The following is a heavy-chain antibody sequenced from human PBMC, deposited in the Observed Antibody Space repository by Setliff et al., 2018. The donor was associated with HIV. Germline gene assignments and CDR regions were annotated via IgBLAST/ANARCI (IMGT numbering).Heavy chain of an antibody. J-gene: IGHJ4*02. Sequence: SCKVSGYTLTELSMHWVRQAPGKGLEWMALISYGGSNIHYADSVKGRFTISRDDSKNTLYLQMNSLRTEDTALYYCARVFSSSWYGIDYWGQGTLVTVSS. CDR1: GYTLTELS. D-gene: IGHD6-13*01. V-gene: IGHV3-30*01. CDR3: ARVFSSSWYGIDY. CDR2: ISYGGSNI.